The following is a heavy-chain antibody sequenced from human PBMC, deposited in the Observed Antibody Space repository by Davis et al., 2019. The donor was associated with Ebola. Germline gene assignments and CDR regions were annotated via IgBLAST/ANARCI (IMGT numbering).Heavy chain of an antibody. CDR1: GGSISSSSYY. J-gene: IGHJ4*02. D-gene: IGHD6-13*01. CDR3: ARTIFSSSWYMDDY. CDR2: IYYSGST. Sequence: SETLSLTCTVSGGSISSSSYYWGWIRQPPGKGLEWIGSIYYSGSTYYNPSLKSRVTISVDTSKNQFSLKLSSVTAADTAVYYCARTIFSSSWYMDDYWGQGTLVTVSS. V-gene: IGHV4-39*07.